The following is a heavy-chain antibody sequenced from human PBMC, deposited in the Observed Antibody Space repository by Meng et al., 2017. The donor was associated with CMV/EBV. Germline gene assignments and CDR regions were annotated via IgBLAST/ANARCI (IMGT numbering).Heavy chain of an antibody. J-gene: IGHJ6*02. Sequence: GESLKISCAASGFTVSSNYMSWVRQAPGKGLEWVSVIYSGGSTYYADSVKGRFTISRDNSRNTLYFQMNSLRAEDTAVYYCARSRTPRGKGAEMDVWGQGTTVTVSS. CDR3: ARSRTPRGKGAEMDV. CDR2: IYSGGST. D-gene: IGHD1-26*01. V-gene: IGHV3-53*01. CDR1: GFTVSSNY.